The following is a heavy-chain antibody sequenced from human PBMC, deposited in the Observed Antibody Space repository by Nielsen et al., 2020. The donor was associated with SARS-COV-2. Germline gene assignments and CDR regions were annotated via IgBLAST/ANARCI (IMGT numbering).Heavy chain of an antibody. CDR3: AREVAEGFTYSDAIDL. J-gene: IGHJ3*01. V-gene: IGHV4-59*01. CDR1: GGSISSYY. CDR2: IYYSGST. Sequence: SETLSLTCTVSGGSISSYYWSWIRQPPGKGLEWIGYIYYSGSTNYNPSLKSRVTMSVDTSKNQFFLKLTTVTAADTAIYYCAREVAEGFTYSDAIDLWGQGTLVTVSS. D-gene: IGHD2-21*01.